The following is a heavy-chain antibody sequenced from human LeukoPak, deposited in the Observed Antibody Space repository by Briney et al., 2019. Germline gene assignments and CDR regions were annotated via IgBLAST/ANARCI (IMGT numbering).Heavy chain of an antibody. D-gene: IGHD2-15*01. CDR2: VYPANSDA. CDR3: AGTGGHCSSGNCYDFDY. V-gene: IGHV5-51*01. CDR1: AYNFATYG. Sequence: GESLKISCKTSAYNFATYGIGWVRQIRGNGREWMGRVYPANSDARNTQSLQRQITASAAKAMTTAHLHWRRLTASATDPSFCAGTGGHCSSGNCYDFDYWGQGTLVPVSS. J-gene: IGHJ4*02.